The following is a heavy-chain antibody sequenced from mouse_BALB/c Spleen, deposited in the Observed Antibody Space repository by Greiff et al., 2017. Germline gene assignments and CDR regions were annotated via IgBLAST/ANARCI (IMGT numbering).Heavy chain of an antibody. Sequence: EVQLQQSGPGLVKPSQSLSLTCTVTGYSITSDYAWNWIRQFPGNKLEWMGYISYSGSTSYNPSLKSRISITRDTSKNQFFLQLNSVTTEDTATYYCARGGTGAAWFAYWGQGTLVTVAA. V-gene: IGHV3-2*02. CDR2: ISYSGST. D-gene: IGHD2-14*01. CDR3: ARGGTGAAWFAY. CDR1: GYSITSDYA. J-gene: IGHJ3*01.